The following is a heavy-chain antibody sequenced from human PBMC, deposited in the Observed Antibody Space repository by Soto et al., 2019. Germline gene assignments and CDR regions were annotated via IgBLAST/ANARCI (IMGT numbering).Heavy chain of an antibody. J-gene: IGHJ4*02. CDR1: GFTVSNNY. CDR3: GTHPGGGGY. D-gene: IGHD3-10*01. V-gene: IGHV3-53*01. Sequence: EVQLVESGGGLIQPGGSLRLSCAVSGFTVSNNYMSWVRQAPGKGLEGVSVIYSGGYTAYGDSVKGRFTISRDNSKNTLHLQMKSPGAADRAWFSGGTHPGGGGYWGQGTLVTVSS. CDR2: IYSGGYT.